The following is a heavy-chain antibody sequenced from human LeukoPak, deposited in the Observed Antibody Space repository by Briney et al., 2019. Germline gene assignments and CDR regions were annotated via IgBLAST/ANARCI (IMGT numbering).Heavy chain of an antibody. CDR2: IIPIFGTA. V-gene: IGHV1-69*06. CDR3: AREDYYGSGSYYGVDAFDI. J-gene: IGHJ3*02. CDR1: GGTFSSYA. D-gene: IGHD3-10*01. Sequence: ASVKVSCKASGGTFSSYAISWVRQAPGQGLEWMGGIIPIFGTANYAQKFQGRVTITADKSTSTAYMELSSLRSEDTAVYYCAREDYYGSGSYYGVDAFDIRGQGTMVTVSS.